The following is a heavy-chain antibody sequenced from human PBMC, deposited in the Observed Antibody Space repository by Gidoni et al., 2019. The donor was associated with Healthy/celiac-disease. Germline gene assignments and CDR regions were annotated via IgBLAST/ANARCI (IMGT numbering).Heavy chain of an antibody. CDR2: IKQNGSEK. CDR1: GFTFSSCW. Sequence: EVQLVESGGGLVQPGGSLRLSCAASGFTFSSCWMSWVRQAPGKGLEWVANIKQNGSEKYYVDSVKGRFTISRDNAKNSLYLQMNSLRAEDTAVYYCATHYGMDVWGQGTTVTVSS. J-gene: IGHJ6*02. V-gene: IGHV3-7*03. CDR3: ATHYGMDV.